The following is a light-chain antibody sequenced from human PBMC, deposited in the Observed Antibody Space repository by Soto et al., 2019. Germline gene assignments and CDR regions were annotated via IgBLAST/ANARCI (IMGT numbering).Light chain of an antibody. J-gene: IGKJ1*01. CDR2: DAS. CDR1: QSISNK. CDR3: QHYGFLWT. V-gene: IGKV1-5*01. Sequence: GGRVTITCRASQSISNKLAWYQQKPGKAPKVLIFDASSLESGVPSRFSASGSGTEFSLTISSLQPDDSATYYCQHYGFLWTFGQGTKVDI.